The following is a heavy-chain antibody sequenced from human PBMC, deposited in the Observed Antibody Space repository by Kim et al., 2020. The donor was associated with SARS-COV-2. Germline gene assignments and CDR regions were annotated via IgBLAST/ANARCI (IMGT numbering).Heavy chain of an antibody. CDR3: ARAPISSTSLYFDY. Sequence: SVKVSYKASGGTFSSYAISWVRQAPGQGLEWMGRIIPIFGIANYAQKFQGRVTITADKSTSTAYMELSSLRSEDTAVHYCARAPISSTSLYFDYWGQGTLVTVSS. D-gene: IGHD2-2*01. J-gene: IGHJ4*02. V-gene: IGHV1-69*04. CDR2: IIPIFGIA. CDR1: GGTFSSYA.